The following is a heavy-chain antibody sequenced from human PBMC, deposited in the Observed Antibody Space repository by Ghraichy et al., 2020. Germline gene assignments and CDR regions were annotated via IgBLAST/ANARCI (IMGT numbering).Heavy chain of an antibody. V-gene: IGHV1-8*02. J-gene: IGHJ5*02. Sequence: ASVKVSCKASGYTFTSYDINWVRQATGQGLEWMGWMNPNSGNTGYAQKFQGRVTMTRNTSISTAYMELSSLRSEDTAVYYCARGLLRFFAFDPWGQGTLVTVSS. CDR2: MNPNSGNT. CDR3: ARGLLRFFAFDP. D-gene: IGHD3-3*01. CDR1: GYTFTSYD.